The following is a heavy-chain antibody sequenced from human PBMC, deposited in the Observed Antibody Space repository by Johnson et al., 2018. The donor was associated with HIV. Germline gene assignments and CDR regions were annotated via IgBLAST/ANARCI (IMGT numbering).Heavy chain of an antibody. CDR1: GFTFSDYY. J-gene: IGHJ3*02. V-gene: IGHV3-30*02. D-gene: IGHD6-6*01. CDR3: AGLRAARPRSFDI. Sequence: VLLLESGGGLVKPGGSLRLSCAASGFTFSDYYMSWIRQAPGKGLEWVAFTQYDGSNKYYADSVKGRFTISRDNSKNSLYLQMNSLRAEDTAVYYCAGLRAARPRSFDIWGQGTVVTVSS. CDR2: TQYDGSNK.